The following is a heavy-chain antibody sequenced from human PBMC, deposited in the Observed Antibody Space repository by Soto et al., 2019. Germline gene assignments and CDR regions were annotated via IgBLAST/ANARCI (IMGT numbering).Heavy chain of an antibody. D-gene: IGHD3-9*01. CDR3: ARGDYFDSNGRAFDY. Sequence: QVQLVQSGAEVKKPGASVKVSCKASGYTFTSYAMHWVRQAPGQRLEWMGWINAGNGNTKYSQKFQGRVTITRDKSASTAYMELSSLRSEDTAVYYCARGDYFDSNGRAFDYWGQGTLVTVSS. J-gene: IGHJ4*02. V-gene: IGHV1-3*01. CDR2: INAGNGNT. CDR1: GYTFTSYA.